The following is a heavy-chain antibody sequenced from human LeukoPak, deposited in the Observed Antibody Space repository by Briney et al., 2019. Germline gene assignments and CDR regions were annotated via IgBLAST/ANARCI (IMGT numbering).Heavy chain of an antibody. CDR3: ARDNSVGDNAWWFDP. Sequence: GASVKVSCKASGYTFTSYYMHRVRQAPGQGLEWMGIINPTGGSTGYAQKFQGRVTMTRDMSTSTDYMELSSLRSEDTSIYYCARDNSVGDNAWWFDPWGQGTLVTVSS. D-gene: IGHD1-26*01. J-gene: IGHJ5*02. CDR2: INPTGGST. CDR1: GYTFTSYY. V-gene: IGHV1-46*01.